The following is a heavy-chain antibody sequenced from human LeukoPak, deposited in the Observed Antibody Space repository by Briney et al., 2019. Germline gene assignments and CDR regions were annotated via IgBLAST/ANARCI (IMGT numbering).Heavy chain of an antibody. J-gene: IGHJ5*02. CDR2: IIPIFGTA. V-gene: IGHV1-69*06. Sequence: SVKVSCKASGGTFSSYAISWVRQAPGQGLEWMGGIIPIFGTANYAQKFQGRVTITADKSTSTAYMELSSLRSDDTAVYYCARDRLSPGPDGNWFDPWGQGTLVIVSS. D-gene: IGHD1-14*01. CDR1: GGTFSSYA. CDR3: ARDRLSPGPDGNWFDP.